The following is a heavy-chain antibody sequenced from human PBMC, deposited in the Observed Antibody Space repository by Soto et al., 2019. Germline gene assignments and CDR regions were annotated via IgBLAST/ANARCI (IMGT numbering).Heavy chain of an antibody. CDR2: IYFSGNA. V-gene: IGHV4-31*03. CDR3: ARLDSSGWTNSYYYALDG. Sequence: SETLSLTCTVSGGSISTGGYYWSWIRQSPGKGLEWIVHIYFSGNAYYDPSLKSRISISVDTSKNQFSLKLTSVAAADTAVYYCARLDSSGWTNSYYYALDGWGQGTTVTVSS. CDR1: GGSISTGGYY. J-gene: IGHJ6*02. D-gene: IGHD6-19*01.